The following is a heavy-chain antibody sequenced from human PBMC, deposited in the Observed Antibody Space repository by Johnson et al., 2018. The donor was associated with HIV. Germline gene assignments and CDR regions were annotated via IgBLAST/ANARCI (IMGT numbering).Heavy chain of an antibody. CDR3: ARDLIQLWPGGAFDI. CDR2: IYSGGST. J-gene: IGHJ3*02. CDR1: GFTVSSNY. D-gene: IGHD5-18*01. V-gene: IGHV3-53*04. Sequence: GVVPPGGSLRLSCAVSGFTVSSNYMSWVRQAPGKGLEWVSVIYSGGSTYYADSVKGRFTISRDNSKNTRSLQMNSLRAEDTAVYYCARDLIQLWPGGAFDIWGQGTMVTVSS.